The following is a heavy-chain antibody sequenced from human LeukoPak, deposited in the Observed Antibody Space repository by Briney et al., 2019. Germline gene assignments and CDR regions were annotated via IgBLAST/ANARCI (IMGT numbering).Heavy chain of an antibody. Sequence: SETLSLTCTVSCGSISSSSYYWGWIRRPPGKGLEWIGSIYYSGSTYYNPSLKSRVTISVDTSKNQFSLKLSSVTAADTAVYYCARVDFWKKENWFDPWGQGTLVTVSS. V-gene: IGHV4-39*01. CDR2: IYYSGST. D-gene: IGHD3-3*01. J-gene: IGHJ5*02. CDR1: CGSISSSSYY. CDR3: ARVDFWKKENWFDP.